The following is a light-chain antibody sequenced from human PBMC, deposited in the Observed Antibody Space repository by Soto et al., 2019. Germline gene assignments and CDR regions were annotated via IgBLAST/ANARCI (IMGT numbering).Light chain of an antibody. CDR2: DNN. J-gene: IGLJ3*02. Sequence: QAVLTQPPSVSGVPGQRVTISCTGSSSNIGAGYDVHWYQQLPGTAPKLLIYDNNNRPSGVPDRFSGSKSGTSASLAITGLQAEDEADYYCQSYDSSLSGWVFGGGTKLTVL. CDR1: SSNIGAGYD. CDR3: QSYDSSLSGWV. V-gene: IGLV1-40*01.